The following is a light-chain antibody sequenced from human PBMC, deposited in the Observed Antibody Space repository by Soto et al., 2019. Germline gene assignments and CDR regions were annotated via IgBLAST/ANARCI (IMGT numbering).Light chain of an antibody. CDR2: LEGSGSY. Sequence: QPVLTQSSSASASLGSSVKLTCTLSSGHSSYIISWHQQQPGKAPRFLMKLEGSGSYNKGSGVPDRFSGSSSGADRYLTISNLPFADEADYYCETWDSNTRVFGGGTKLTVL. V-gene: IGLV4-60*02. J-gene: IGLJ3*02. CDR3: ETWDSNTRV. CDR1: SGHSSYI.